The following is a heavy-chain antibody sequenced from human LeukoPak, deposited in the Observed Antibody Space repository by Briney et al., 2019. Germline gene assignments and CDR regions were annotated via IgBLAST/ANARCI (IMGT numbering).Heavy chain of an antibody. CDR2: IYYSGST. Sequence: PSETLSLTCTVSGGSISSHYWSWIRQPPGKGLEWIGSIYYSGSTCYNPSLKSRVTISVDTSKNQFSLKLSSVTAADTAVYYCARHEGQIAVAGGYYFDYWGQGTLVTVSS. V-gene: IGHV4-39*01. J-gene: IGHJ4*02. D-gene: IGHD6-19*01. CDR1: GGSISSHY. CDR3: ARHEGQIAVAGGYYFDY.